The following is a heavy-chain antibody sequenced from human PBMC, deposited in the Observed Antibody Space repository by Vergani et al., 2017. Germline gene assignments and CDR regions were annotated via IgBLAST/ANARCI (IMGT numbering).Heavy chain of an antibody. CDR1: GYTFTSYG. V-gene: IGHV1-18*01. CDR2: ISAYNGNT. CDR3: ARVAYNWNDVCWFDP. J-gene: IGHJ5*02. Sequence: QVQLVQSGAQVKKPGASVKVSCKASGYTFTSYGISWVRQAPGQGLEWMGWISAYNGNTNYAQKLQGRVTMTTDTSTSTAYMELRSLRSDHTAVYYCARVAYNWNDVCWFDPWGQGTLVTVSS. D-gene: IGHD1-20*01.